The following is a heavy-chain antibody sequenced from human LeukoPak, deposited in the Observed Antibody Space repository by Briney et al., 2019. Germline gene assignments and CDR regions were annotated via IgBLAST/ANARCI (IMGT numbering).Heavy chain of an antibody. J-gene: IGHJ4*02. CDR2: IYYSGST. D-gene: IGHD6-6*01. CDR3: ARGGSYINSSPSFDY. V-gene: IGHV4-59*12. Sequence: SETLSLTCTVSGGSINNYYWSWIRQPPGKGLEWIGYIYYSGSTNYNPSLKSRVTISVDTSKNQFSLKLRSVTAADTAVYYCARGGSYINSSPSFDYWGLGTLVTVSS. CDR1: GGSINNYY.